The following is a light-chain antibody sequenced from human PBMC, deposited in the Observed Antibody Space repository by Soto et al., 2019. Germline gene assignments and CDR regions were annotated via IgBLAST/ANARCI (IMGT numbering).Light chain of an antibody. CDR1: QSINNL. J-gene: IGKJ5*01. Sequence: HMTQSPSTLSASVGDRVTITCRASQSINNLLAWYQQKPGKAPKFLIYDVSSLDTGVPLRFSGSGSGTDFTFTISSLQSEDIATYYCQQYYNVPITFGQGTRLEIK. CDR3: QQYYNVPIT. V-gene: IGKV1-5*01. CDR2: DVS.